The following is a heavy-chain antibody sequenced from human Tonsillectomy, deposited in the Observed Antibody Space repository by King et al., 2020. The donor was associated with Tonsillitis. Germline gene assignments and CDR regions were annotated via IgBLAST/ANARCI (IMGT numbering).Heavy chain of an antibody. V-gene: IGHV3-11*05. J-gene: IGHJ4*01. CDR1: GFRFSDYY. CDR2: ITTGGRYI. Sequence: VQLVESGGGLVKPGGSLRLSCAASGFRFSDYYMNWVRQAPGKGLEWVSYITTGGRYIKYADSVRGRFTISRDDAKNSLYLQMNSLRPDDTAVYYCARRGGASSDYEPHFDFWGHGSLVTVSS. CDR3: ARRGGASSDYEPHFDF. D-gene: IGHD6-25*01.